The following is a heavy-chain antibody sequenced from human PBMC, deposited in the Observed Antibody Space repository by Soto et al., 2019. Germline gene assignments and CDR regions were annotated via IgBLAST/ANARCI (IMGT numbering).Heavy chain of an antibody. Sequence: QVQLVQSGAEVKTPGSSVKVSCKASGGTFSSYSINWVRQAPGQGLEWMGRLIPMFGTTDYAQRFQGRVTITADESTSTASMEVTNLTSEDTAVYYCARAVVLTFTRFYDMDVWGQGTTVTVSS. D-gene: IGHD3-9*01. CDR2: LIPMFGTT. V-gene: IGHV1-69*18. CDR1: GGTFSSYS. CDR3: ARAVVLTFTRFYDMDV. J-gene: IGHJ6*02.